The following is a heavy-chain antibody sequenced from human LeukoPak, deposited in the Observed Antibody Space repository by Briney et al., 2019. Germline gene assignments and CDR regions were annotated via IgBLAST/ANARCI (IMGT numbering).Heavy chain of an antibody. CDR2: IYTSGST. V-gene: IGHV4-4*07. D-gene: IGHD2-21*01. J-gene: IGHJ6*03. CDR1: GGSISSYY. Sequence: SETLSLTCTVSGGSISSYYWSWIRQPAGKGLEWIGRIYTSGSTNYNPSLKSRVTMSVDTSKNQFSLKLSSVTAADTAVYYCARAMTAPYDCGGDCYPQPGYYYYMDVWGKGTTVTVSS. CDR3: ARAMTAPYDCGGDCYPQPGYYYYMDV.